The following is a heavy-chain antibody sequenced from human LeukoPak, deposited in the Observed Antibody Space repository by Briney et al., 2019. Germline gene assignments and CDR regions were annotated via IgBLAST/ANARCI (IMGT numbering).Heavy chain of an antibody. CDR1: GFTSSSYW. CDR2: IKQDGSEK. V-gene: IGHV3-7*01. CDR3: ARKDSSSWYNY. Sequence: GGSLRLSCAASGFTSSSYWMSWVRQAPGKGLEWVANIKQDGSEKYYVHSVKGRFTISRDNAKNSLYLQMNSLRAEDTAVYYCARKDSSSWYNYWGQGTLVTVSS. J-gene: IGHJ4*02. D-gene: IGHD6-13*01.